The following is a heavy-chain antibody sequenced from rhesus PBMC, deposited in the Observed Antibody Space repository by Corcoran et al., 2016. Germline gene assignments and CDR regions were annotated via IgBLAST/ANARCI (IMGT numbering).Heavy chain of an antibody. Sequence: QVQLQESGPGLVKPSETLSLTCAVSGGSVSSSNWWSWIRQPPGKGLEWIGYISGSSGSTYYNPSLRSRATSSTGPSKNHSALVLTSVTAADPSLYDGARRYWGDYGLDSWGQGVVVTGSS. CDR2: ISGSSGST. D-gene: IGHD3-34*01. V-gene: IGHV4-65*01. J-gene: IGHJ6*01. CDR3: ARRYWGDYGLDS. CDR1: GGSVSSSNW.